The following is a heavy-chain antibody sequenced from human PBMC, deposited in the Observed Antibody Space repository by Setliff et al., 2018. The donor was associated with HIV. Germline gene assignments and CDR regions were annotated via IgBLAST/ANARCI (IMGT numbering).Heavy chain of an antibody. Sequence: GGSLRLSCAASGFIFNNYAMSWVRQAPGKGLEWVSVISGSGGSTYVADSVKGRFTISRDNSENTLYLQMNSLRVEDTAMYYCTKDHLSGWASDCWGQGTLVTVSS. CDR3: TKDHLSGWASDC. D-gene: IGHD6-19*01. J-gene: IGHJ4*02. V-gene: IGHV3-23*01. CDR2: ISGSGGST. CDR1: GFIFNNYA.